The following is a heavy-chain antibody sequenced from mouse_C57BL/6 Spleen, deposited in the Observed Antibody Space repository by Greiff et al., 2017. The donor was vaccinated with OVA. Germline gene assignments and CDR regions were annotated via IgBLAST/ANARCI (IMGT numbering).Heavy chain of an antibody. CDR1: GFTFTDYY. CDR2: IRNKANGYTT. J-gene: IGHJ1*03. Sequence: EVNLVESGGGLVQPGGSLSLSCAASGFTFTDYYMSWVRQPPGQALEWLGFIRNKANGYTTEYSASVKGRFTISRDNSQSILYLQMNALRAEDSATYYCARYPSGWYCDVWGTGTTVTVSS. D-gene: IGHD3-1*01. CDR3: ARYPSGWYCDV. V-gene: IGHV7-3*01.